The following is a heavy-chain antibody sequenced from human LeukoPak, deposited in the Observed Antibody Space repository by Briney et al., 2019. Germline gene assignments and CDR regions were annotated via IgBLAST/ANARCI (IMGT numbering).Heavy chain of an antibody. D-gene: IGHD1-26*01. J-gene: IGHJ4*02. CDR2: IYYSGST. CDR1: GGSFSGYY. Sequence: PSETLSLTCAVYGGSFSGYYWSWIRQPPGKGLEWIGYIYYSGSTNYNPSLKSRVTISVDTSKNQFSLKLSSVTAADTAVYYCARHAGGSYWGYYFDYWGQGTLVTVSS. V-gene: IGHV4-59*08. CDR3: ARHAGGSYWGYYFDY.